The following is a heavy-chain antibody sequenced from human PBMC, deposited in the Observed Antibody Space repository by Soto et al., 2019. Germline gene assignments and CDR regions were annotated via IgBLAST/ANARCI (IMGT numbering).Heavy chain of an antibody. CDR3: ARDTAKWFGAPTNYYGMDV. D-gene: IGHD3-10*01. CDR2: IIPIFGTA. CDR1: GGTFSSYA. Sequence: GASVKVSCKASGGTFSSYAISWVRQAPGQGLEWMGGIIPIFGTANYAQKFQGRVTITADESTSTAYMELSSLRSEDTAVYYCARDTAKWFGAPTNYYGMDVGGQGTTGTVS. J-gene: IGHJ6*02. V-gene: IGHV1-69*13.